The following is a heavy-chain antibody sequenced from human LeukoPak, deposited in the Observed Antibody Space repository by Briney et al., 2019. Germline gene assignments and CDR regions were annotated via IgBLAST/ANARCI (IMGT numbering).Heavy chain of an antibody. CDR2: IIPIFGTA. CDR1: GGTFSSYA. CDR3: ARDHLGSDCSGGSCPIDY. Sequence: SVKVSCKASGGTFSSYAICWVRQAPGQGLEWMGGIIPIFGTANYAQKFQGRVTITADESTSTAYMELSSLRSEDTAVYYCARDHLGSDCSGGSCPIDYWGQGTLVTVSS. V-gene: IGHV1-69*13. D-gene: IGHD2-15*01. J-gene: IGHJ4*01.